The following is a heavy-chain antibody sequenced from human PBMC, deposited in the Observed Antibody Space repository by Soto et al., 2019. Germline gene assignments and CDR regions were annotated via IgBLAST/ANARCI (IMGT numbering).Heavy chain of an antibody. J-gene: IGHJ6*02. V-gene: IGHV3-33*01. CDR3: ARDDIPGRAVATYGTDV. Sequence: GGSLRLSCAASGFIFSNFGMHWVRQAPGKGLEWVAVIWYDGSNEYCADSVKGRFTISKDNSKNTLYLQMNSLRAEDTAVYYCARDDIPGRAVATYGTDVWGQGTTVTVSS. CDR2: IWYDGSNE. D-gene: IGHD6-19*01. CDR1: GFIFSNFG.